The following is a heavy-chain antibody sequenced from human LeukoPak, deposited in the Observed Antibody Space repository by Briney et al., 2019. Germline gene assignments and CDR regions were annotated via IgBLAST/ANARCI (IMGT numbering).Heavy chain of an antibody. Sequence: GASVKVSCKASGYTFTSYDINWVRQATGQGLEWMGWMNPNSGDTAYAQKFQDRVTITRNTSISTAYMELSSLRSEDTAVYFCARGGKWLVPDYWGQGSLVTVFS. D-gene: IGHD6-19*01. V-gene: IGHV1-8*03. CDR3: ARGGKWLVPDY. CDR1: GYTFTSYD. J-gene: IGHJ4*02. CDR2: MNPNSGDT.